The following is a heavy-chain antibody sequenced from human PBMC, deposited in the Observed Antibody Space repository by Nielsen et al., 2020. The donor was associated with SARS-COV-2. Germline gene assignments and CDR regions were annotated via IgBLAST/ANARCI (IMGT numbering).Heavy chain of an antibody. CDR3: TRDGRGGYFFGI. CDR2: IRAYNGNT. CDR1: GYSFTSYG. Sequence: GSSLKISCKGSGYSFTSYGISWVRQAPGQGLEWMGWIRAYNGNTNDAKNLQGRVTITTDPSNSTAYMELRSLRSDDTAVYYCTRDGRGGYFFGIWGQGTLVTVSS. D-gene: IGHD2-15*01. V-gene: IGHV1-18*01. J-gene: IGHJ4*02.